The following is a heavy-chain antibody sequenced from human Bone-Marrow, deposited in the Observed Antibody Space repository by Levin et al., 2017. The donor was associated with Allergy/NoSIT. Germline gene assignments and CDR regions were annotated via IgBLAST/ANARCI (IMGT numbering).Heavy chain of an antibody. V-gene: IGHV1-8*01. CDR1: GYSFTSYD. J-gene: IGHJ5*02. Sequence: ASVKVSCKASGYSFTSYDINWVRQATGQGLEWMGWMHPNSGDTAYAPKFQGRVTMTRDISISTAYMELSSLTSDDTAVYFCAGVYDTRGYCLNYFDPWGQGTLVTVSS. CDR2: MHPNSGDT. CDR3: AGVYDTRGYCLNYFDP. D-gene: IGHD3-22*01.